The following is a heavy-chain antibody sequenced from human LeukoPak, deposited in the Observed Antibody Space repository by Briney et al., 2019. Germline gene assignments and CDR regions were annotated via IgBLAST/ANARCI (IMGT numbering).Heavy chain of an antibody. V-gene: IGHV3-73*01. CDR2: IRSKANSYAT. D-gene: IGHD5-18*01. J-gene: IGHJ4*02. CDR3: TRVDTAMPNPYYFDY. CDR1: GFTFSGSA. Sequence: PGGSLRLSCAASGFTFSGSAMHWVRQASGKGLEWVGRIRSKANSYATAYAASVKGRFTISRDDSKNTAYLQMNSLKTEDTAVYYCTRVDTAMPNPYYFDYWGQGTLVTVSS.